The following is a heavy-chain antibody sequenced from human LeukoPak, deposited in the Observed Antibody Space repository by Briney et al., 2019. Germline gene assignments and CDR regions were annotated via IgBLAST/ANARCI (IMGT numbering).Heavy chain of an antibody. Sequence: AGGSLRLSCAASGFIFSSYSINWVRQAPGKGLEWVASISTTSTYINYVDSVKGRFTISRDNAKNSLYLQMNSLRAEDTAVYYCARDTPTGTTEYYYYGMDVWGQGTTVTVSS. CDR3: ARDTPTGTTEYYYYGMDV. J-gene: IGHJ6*02. CDR1: GFIFSSYS. V-gene: IGHV3-21*01. D-gene: IGHD1-7*01. CDR2: ISTTSTYI.